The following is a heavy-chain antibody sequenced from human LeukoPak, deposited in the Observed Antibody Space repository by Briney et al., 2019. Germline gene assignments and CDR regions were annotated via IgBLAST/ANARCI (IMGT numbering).Heavy chain of an antibody. Sequence: GGSLRLSCAASGFTLIASWMTWVRQAPGKGPEWVTNINRDGSQIDYLDSVKGRFTISRDSANNALYLQMNSLRAEDTAVYYCARGGLTAGFDFWGQGTLVTVSS. D-gene: IGHD3-9*01. V-gene: IGHV3-7*01. CDR1: GFTLIASW. J-gene: IGHJ4*02. CDR3: ARGGLTAGFDF. CDR2: INRDGSQI.